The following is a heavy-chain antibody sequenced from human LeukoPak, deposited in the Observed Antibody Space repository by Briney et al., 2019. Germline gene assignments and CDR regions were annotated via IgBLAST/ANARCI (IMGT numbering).Heavy chain of an antibody. CDR2: ISTSNGNT. J-gene: IGHJ4*02. V-gene: IGHV1-18*01. D-gene: IGHD4-17*01. CDR3: VRDNDYVPAY. CDR1: GYTVTSYG. Sequence: ASVKVSCKASGYTVTSYGISWVRQAPGQGLEWMAWISTSNGNTNFAQKFQGRVTMTTDTSTSTAYMELRSLISDDTAVYYCVRDNDYVPAYWGQGTLVIVSS.